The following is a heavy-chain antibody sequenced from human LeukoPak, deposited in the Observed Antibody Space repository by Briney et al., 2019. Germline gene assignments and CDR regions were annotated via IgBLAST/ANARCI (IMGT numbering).Heavy chain of an antibody. Sequence: GGSLRLSCAASGFTFDDYAMHWVRQAPGKGLEWVSLISGDGGSTYYADSVKGRFTISRDNSKNSLYLQMNSLRTEDTALYYCAKMKAAAGTRDFDYWGQGTLATVSS. D-gene: IGHD6-13*01. CDR2: ISGDGGST. J-gene: IGHJ4*02. CDR3: AKMKAAAGTRDFDY. V-gene: IGHV3-43*02. CDR1: GFTFDDYA.